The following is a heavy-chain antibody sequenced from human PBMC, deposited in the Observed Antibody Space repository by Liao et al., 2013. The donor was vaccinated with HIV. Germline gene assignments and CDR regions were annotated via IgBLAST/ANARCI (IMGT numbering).Heavy chain of an antibody. CDR1: GGSFSGYY. J-gene: IGHJ4*02. CDR3: VRVSVSAGSNGHEWAGRFDL. D-gene: IGHD1-26*01. CDR2: INQSGST. V-gene: IGHV4-34*02. Sequence: QVQLQQWGAGLLKPSETLSLTCAVYGGSFSGYYWSWVRQPTGKGLEWIGEINQSGSTNYNPSLKSRVTISVDTSKNQFSLSLRAVAAADTGVYYCVRVSVSAGSNGHEWAGRFDLWGQGTLVTVSS.